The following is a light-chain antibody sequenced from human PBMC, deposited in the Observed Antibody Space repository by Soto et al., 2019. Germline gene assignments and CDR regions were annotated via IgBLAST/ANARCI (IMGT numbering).Light chain of an antibody. CDR2: GAS. Sequence: EIVMTQSPATLSVSPGGRATLSCRASQSISDTLAWYQQKPGQAPRLLIHGASTRATGFPARFSGSGSGTEFTLTINSLQSEDFAVYYCQQYNNWPRTFGQGTKVDI. J-gene: IGKJ1*01. CDR3: QQYNNWPRT. CDR1: QSISDT. V-gene: IGKV3-15*01.